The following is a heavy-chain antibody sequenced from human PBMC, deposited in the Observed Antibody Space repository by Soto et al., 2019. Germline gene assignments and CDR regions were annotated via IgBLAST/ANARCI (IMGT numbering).Heavy chain of an antibody. CDR1: GYTFSTYD. D-gene: IGHD3-10*01. V-gene: IGHV1-8*01. J-gene: IGHJ6*02. CDR2: MNPNSGDT. Sequence: GASVKVSCKTSGYTFSTYDINWLRQAPGQGLEWMGWMNPNSGDTGYAQKFLGRLTMTRDSSIRTVYMELSSLSSEDTAVYYCARVNYYGSGSYQDFFYFYALDVWGQGTTVTVSS. CDR3: ARVNYYGSGSYQDFFYFYALDV.